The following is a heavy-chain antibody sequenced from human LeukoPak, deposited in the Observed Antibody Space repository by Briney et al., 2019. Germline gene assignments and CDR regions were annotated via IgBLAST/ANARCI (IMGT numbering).Heavy chain of an antibody. D-gene: IGHD1-26*01. Sequence: ASVKVSCKDSDNTSTSYGITWVRQAPGQGLEWMGWISGYKGNTNYAQKLQGRVTMTTDTSTSTAYMGLRSLRSDDTAVYYCARGSGSYLAEYFQHWGQGTLVIVSS. J-gene: IGHJ1*01. V-gene: IGHV1-18*01. CDR2: ISGYKGNT. CDR1: DNTSTSYG. CDR3: ARGSGSYLAEYFQH.